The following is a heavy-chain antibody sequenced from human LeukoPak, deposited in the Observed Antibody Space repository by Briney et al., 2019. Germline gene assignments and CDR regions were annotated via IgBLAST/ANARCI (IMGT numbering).Heavy chain of an antibody. Sequence: GGSLRLSCAASGFTFSSYEMNWVRQAPGKGLEWVSYISSSGSTIYYADSVKGRLTISRDNAKNPLYLQMNSLRAEDTAVYYCAREIRIGWFDYWGQGTLVTVSS. D-gene: IGHD2-15*01. V-gene: IGHV3-48*03. CDR1: GFTFSSYE. J-gene: IGHJ4*02. CDR3: AREIRIGWFDY. CDR2: ISSSGSTI.